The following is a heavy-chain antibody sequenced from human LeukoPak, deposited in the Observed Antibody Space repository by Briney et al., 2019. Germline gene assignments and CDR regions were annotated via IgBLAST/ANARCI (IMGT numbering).Heavy chain of an antibody. D-gene: IGHD3-10*01. Sequence: SETLSLTCTVSGGSISSYYWSWIRQPPGKGLEWIGYIYYSGSTNYNPSLKSRVTISVDTSKNQFSPKLSSVTAADTAVYYCARGGGSGSYYFGSYYYSYMDVWGKGTTVTISS. J-gene: IGHJ6*03. V-gene: IGHV4-59*01. CDR2: IYYSGST. CDR3: ARGGGSGSYYFGSYYYSYMDV. CDR1: GGSISSYY.